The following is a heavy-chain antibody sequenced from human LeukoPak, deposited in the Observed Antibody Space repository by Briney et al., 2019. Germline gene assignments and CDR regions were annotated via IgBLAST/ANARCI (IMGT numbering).Heavy chain of an antibody. J-gene: IGHJ4*02. CDR1: GFTFSDYW. D-gene: IGHD3-9*01. Sequence: GGSLRLSCAASGFTFSDYWMSWVRQAPGKGLEWVANIKEDGSEIDYVDSVKGRFTISRDNAKNSLYLQMNSLRAEDMAVYYCARYYDILTGYLHYFDYWGLGTLVTVSS. CDR2: IKEDGSEI. V-gene: IGHV3-7*01. CDR3: ARYYDILTGYLHYFDY.